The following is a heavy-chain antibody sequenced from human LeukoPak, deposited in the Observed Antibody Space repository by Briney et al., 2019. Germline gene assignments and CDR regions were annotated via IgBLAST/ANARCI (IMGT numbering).Heavy chain of an antibody. CDR3: ARAGGREYSSSWSQNELDY. J-gene: IGHJ4*02. Sequence: GGSLRLSCAASGFTFSSYGMHWVRQAPGKGLEWVAFIRYDGSNKYYADSVKGRFTISRDNAKNSLYLQMNSLRAEDTAVYYCARAGGREYSSSWSQNELDYWGQGTLVTVSS. D-gene: IGHD6-13*01. V-gene: IGHV3-30*02. CDR2: IRYDGSNK. CDR1: GFTFSSYG.